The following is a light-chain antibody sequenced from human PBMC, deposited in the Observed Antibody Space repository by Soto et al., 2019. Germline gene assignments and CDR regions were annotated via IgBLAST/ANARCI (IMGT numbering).Light chain of an antibody. Sequence: EIVMTQSPATLSVSPGERATLSCRASQSVSSNLAWYQQKPGQAPRLLIYGASTRATGIPARFSGSGSGTEFTHTISSLQSEDFAVYYCQQYNNWPYTFGQGTNLEIK. CDR3: QQYNNWPYT. J-gene: IGKJ2*01. CDR1: QSVSSN. CDR2: GAS. V-gene: IGKV3-15*01.